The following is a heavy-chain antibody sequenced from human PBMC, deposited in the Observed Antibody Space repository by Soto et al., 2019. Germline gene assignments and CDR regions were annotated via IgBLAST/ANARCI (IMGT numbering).Heavy chain of an antibody. J-gene: IGHJ4*02. CDR3: ARGLNNYVEVNANRPFDH. D-gene: IGHD2-21*01. CDR2: INHNGGA. CDR1: GGSFSGYQ. Sequence: SETLSLTCAVYGGSFSGYQWTWIRQSPGKGLEWIGEINHNGGANHNPSLKSRVTISVDTSKNQFSLKLSSVTAADTAVYYCARGLNNYVEVNANRPFDHWGQGILVTVSS. V-gene: IGHV4-34*01.